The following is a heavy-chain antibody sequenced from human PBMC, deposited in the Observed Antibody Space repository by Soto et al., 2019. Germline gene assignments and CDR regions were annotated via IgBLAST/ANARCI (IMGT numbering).Heavy chain of an antibody. J-gene: IGHJ3*02. CDR3: ATVTTDAFDI. CDR1: GYTFTNYY. D-gene: IGHD4-17*01. Sequence: ASVKVSCKASGYTFTNYYMPWVRQAPGQGLEWMGRIYPSDGSTSYAQKFQGWVTMTRDTSISTAYMELSRLRSDDTAVYYCATVTTDAFDIWGQGTMVTVSS. V-gene: IGHV1-46*03. CDR2: IYPSDGST.